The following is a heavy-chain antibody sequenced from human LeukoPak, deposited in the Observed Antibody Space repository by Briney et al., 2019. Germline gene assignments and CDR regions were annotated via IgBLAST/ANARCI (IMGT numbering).Heavy chain of an antibody. J-gene: IGHJ4*02. D-gene: IGHD3-3*01. CDR3: AKDLDFWSGYYTG. CDR2: ISGSGGST. CDR1: GFTFSSYA. Sequence: GGSLRLSCAASGFTFSSYAMSWVRQAPGKGLEWVSAISGSGGSTYYADSVKGRFTISRDNSKNTLHLQMNSLRAEDTAVYYCAKDLDFWSGYYTGWGQGTLVTVSS. V-gene: IGHV3-23*01.